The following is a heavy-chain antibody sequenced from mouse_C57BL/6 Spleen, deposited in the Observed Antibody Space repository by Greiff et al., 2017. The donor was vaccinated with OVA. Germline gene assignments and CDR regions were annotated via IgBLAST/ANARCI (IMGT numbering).Heavy chain of an antibody. D-gene: IGHD1-1*01. J-gene: IGHJ4*01. V-gene: IGHV14-2*01. Sequence: QQQSGAELVKPGASVKLSCTASGFNIKDYYMHWVKQRTEQGLEWIGRIDPEDGETKYAPKFQGKATITADTSSNTAYLQLSSLTSEDTAVYYCARGFTVVAYYYAMDYWGQGTSVTVSS. CDR3: ARGFTVVAYYYAMDY. CDR2: IDPEDGET. CDR1: GFNIKDYY.